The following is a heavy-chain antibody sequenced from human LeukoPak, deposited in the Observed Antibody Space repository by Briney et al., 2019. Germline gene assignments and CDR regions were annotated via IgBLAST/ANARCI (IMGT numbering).Heavy chain of an antibody. CDR1: GYTFTSYD. Sequence: ASVKVSCKASGYTFTSYDINWVRQATGQGLEWMGWMNPNSGNTGYAQKFQGRVTMTRNTSISTAYMGLSSLRSEDTAVYYCARAKKARGVRFYYYYYYMDVWGKGTTVTVSS. CDR3: ARAKKARGVRFYYYYYYMDV. V-gene: IGHV1-8*01. J-gene: IGHJ6*03. D-gene: IGHD3-10*01. CDR2: MNPNSGNT.